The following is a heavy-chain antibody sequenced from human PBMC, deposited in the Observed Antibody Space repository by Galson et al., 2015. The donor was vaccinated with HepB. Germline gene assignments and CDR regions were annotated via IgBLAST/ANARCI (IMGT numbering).Heavy chain of an antibody. D-gene: IGHD4-17*01. J-gene: IGHJ2*01. CDR2: ISYDGSNK. V-gene: IGHV3-30*04. CDR3: ARDLGYGDYGYFDL. CDR1: GFTFSSYA. Sequence: SLRLSCAASGFTFSSYAMHWVRQAPGKGLEWVAVISYDGSNKYYADSVKGRFTISRDNSKNTLYLQMNSLRAEDTAVYYCARDLGYGDYGYFDLWGRGTLVTVSS.